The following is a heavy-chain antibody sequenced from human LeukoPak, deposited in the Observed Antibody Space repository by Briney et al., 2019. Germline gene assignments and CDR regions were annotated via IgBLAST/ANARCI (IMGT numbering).Heavy chain of an antibody. J-gene: IGHJ4*02. Sequence: GGSLRPSPAASGFTVSTNYINWVRQAPGKGLEWPSVLYSGGSAVYADSVRGRFTISRDNSKNTLYLQMNRLRAEDTAVYYCARGYNYWHHFNYWGQGTLVTVYS. CDR1: GFTVSTNY. V-gene: IGHV3-53*01. CDR2: LYSGGSA. CDR3: ARGYNYWHHFNY. D-gene: IGHD5-18*01.